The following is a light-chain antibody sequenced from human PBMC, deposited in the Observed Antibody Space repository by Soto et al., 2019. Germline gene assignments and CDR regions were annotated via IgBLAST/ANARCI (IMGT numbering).Light chain of an antibody. Sequence: IQLTQSPSSLSASVGDRVSFTCRASQDISNSLAWYQQRPGNAPKLLIYAAFTLRSGVPSRFSASRSGTDFTPTISSLKPEDVETYFCQHLNFYPITVGPGTKVDI. J-gene: IGKJ3*01. CDR3: QHLNFYPIT. V-gene: IGKV1-9*01. CDR1: QDISNS. CDR2: AAF.